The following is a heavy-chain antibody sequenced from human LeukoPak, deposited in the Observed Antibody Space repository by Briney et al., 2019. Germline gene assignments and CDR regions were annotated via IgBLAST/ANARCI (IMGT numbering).Heavy chain of an antibody. J-gene: IGHJ5*02. CDR3: ARERSYYDILTGYHNWFDP. V-gene: IGHV4-30-4*01. CDR1: GGSISSGDYY. CDR2: IYYSGST. Sequence: SETLSLTCTVSGGSISSGDYYWSWIRQPPGKGLEWIGNIYYSGSTYYNPSLKSRVTISVDTSKNQFSLKLSSVTAADTAVYYCARERSYYDILTGYHNWFDPWGQGTLVTVSS. D-gene: IGHD3-9*01.